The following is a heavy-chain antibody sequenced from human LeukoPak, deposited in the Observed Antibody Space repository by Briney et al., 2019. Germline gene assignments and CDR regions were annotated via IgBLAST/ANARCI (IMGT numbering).Heavy chain of an antibody. Sequence: GGSLRLSCATSGFSFSSYAMSWVRQAPGKGLEWVSAMSSSDDGRYYAASVKGRFTISRDNSKSTLYLQMNSLRAEDTAIYYCAKSGSGYYIWGQGTLVTVSS. CDR1: GFSFSSYA. CDR2: MSSSDDGR. J-gene: IGHJ4*02. D-gene: IGHD3-3*01. CDR3: AKSGSGYYI. V-gene: IGHV3-23*01.